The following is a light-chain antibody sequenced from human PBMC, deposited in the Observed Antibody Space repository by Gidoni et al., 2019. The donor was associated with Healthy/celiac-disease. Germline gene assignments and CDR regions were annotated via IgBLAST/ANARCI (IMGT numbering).Light chain of an antibody. Sequence: DIQMTQSPSSLSASVGDRVTITCRASQSISSYLNWYQQKPGKAPKLLIYAASSFQSGVPSRFSGSVSGTDFTLTISSLQPEDFATYYCQQSYSTPPTFGGGTKVEIK. CDR3: QQSYSTPPT. CDR2: AAS. V-gene: IGKV1-39*01. CDR1: QSISSY. J-gene: IGKJ4*01.